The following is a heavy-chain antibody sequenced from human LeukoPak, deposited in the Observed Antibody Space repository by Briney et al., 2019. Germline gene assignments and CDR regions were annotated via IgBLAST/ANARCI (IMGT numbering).Heavy chain of an antibody. CDR2: IYYSGST. D-gene: IGHD3-9*01. CDR1: GGSISSGGYY. J-gene: IGHJ5*02. V-gene: IGHV4-31*03. CDR3: AREFRTFDVFDP. Sequence: SQTLSLTCTVSGGSISSGGYYWSWIRQHPGKGLEWIGYIYYSGSTYYNPSLKSRVTISVDTSKNQFSLKLSSVTAADTAVYYCAREFRTFDVFDPWGQGTLVTVSS.